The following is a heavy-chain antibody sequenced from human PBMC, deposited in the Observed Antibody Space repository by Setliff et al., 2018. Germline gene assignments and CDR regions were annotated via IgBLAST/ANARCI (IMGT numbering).Heavy chain of an antibody. J-gene: IGHJ4*02. CDR1: GGTFSSYA. CDR3: ARASTSIDPYDFDY. Sequence: SVKVSCKASGGTFSSYAISWVRQAPGQGLEWMGRIIPIFGTATYAQKFQGRVILARDTSTSTVYMELGALKSDDTAVYYCARASTSIDPYDFDYWGQGTLVTVSS. V-gene: IGHV1-69*05. D-gene: IGHD3-16*02. CDR2: IIPIFGTA.